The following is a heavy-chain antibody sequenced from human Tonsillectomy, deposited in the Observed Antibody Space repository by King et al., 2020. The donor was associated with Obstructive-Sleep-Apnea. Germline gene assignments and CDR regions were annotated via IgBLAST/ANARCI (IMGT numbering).Heavy chain of an antibody. CDR1: GFTFSSYG. D-gene: IGHD1-26*01. J-gene: IGHJ4*02. CDR3: AKDRSDSGSYPYYFDY. Sequence: VQLVESGGGVVQPGRSLRLSCAASGFTFSSYGIHWVRPAPGKGLEWVAVISYDGTKKYYADSVKGRFTISRDNSKNTLYLQMNSLRAEDTAVYYCAKDRSDSGSYPYYFDYWGQGTLVTVSS. V-gene: IGHV3-30*18. CDR2: ISYDGTKK.